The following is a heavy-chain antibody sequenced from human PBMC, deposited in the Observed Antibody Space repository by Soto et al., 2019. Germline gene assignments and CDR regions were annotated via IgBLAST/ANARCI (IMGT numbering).Heavy chain of an antibody. D-gene: IGHD3-16*01. V-gene: IGHV1-2*02. CDR3: AKDEGGIFDS. J-gene: IGHJ4*01. CDR1: GYTFAAYY. Sequence: ASVKVSCKTSGYTFAAYYLHWVRQAPGQGLEWMGFIFPNSVGSTTSAPQFEGRVTMTRDSSICTAYLELSGLTSEDTGVYYCAKDEGGIFDSWGQGTLVTVSS. CDR2: IFPNSVGST.